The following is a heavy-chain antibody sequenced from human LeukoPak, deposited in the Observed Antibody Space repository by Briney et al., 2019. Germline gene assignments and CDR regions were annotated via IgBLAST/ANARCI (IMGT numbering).Heavy chain of an antibody. D-gene: IGHD2-2*02. J-gene: IGHJ3*02. V-gene: IGHV1-69*05. CDR2: IIPIFGTA. CDR1: GGTFSSYA. CDR3: ARDLISYTGSDAFDI. Sequence: SVKVSCKASGGTFSSYAISWVRQAPGQGLEWMGGIIPIFGTANYAQKFQGRVTITTDESTSTAYMELSSLRSEDTAVYYCARDLISYTGSDAFDIWGQGTMVTVSS.